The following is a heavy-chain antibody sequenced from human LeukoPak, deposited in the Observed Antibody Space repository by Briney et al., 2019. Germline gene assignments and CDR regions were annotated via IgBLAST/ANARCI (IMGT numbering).Heavy chain of an antibody. Sequence: GRSLRLSCAASGFTFSKYAMHWVRQTPGKGLEWVAAIWNDGSDENYGDSVKGRFTIFSDNSKNTLYLQMNSLRAEDTAVYYCAFEIGRSQGAFDIWGQGTTVTVSS. CDR2: IWNDGSDE. V-gene: IGHV3-33*01. CDR1: GFTFSKYA. CDR3: AFEIGRSQGAFDI. D-gene: IGHD1-26*01. J-gene: IGHJ3*02.